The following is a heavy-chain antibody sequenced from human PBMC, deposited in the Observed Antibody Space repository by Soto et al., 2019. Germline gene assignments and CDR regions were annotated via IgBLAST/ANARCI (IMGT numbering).Heavy chain of an antibody. CDR3: ARARVAAVAGIYYYYYQMDV. CDR1: GYTFTSYA. CDR2: INAGNGNT. Sequence: ASVKVSCKSSGYTFTSYAMHWVRQALGQRLEWMGWINAGNGNTKYSQKFQGRVTITRDTSASTAYMELSSLRSEDTAVYYCARARVAAVAGIYYYYYQMDVRAQGTTVPVSS. D-gene: IGHD6-19*01. J-gene: IGHJ6*02. V-gene: IGHV1-3*01.